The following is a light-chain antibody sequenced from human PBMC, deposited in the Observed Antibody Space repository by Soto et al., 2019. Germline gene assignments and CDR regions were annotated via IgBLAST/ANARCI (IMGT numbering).Light chain of an antibody. J-gene: IGLJ1*01. CDR3: CSYAGSYTYV. V-gene: IGLV2-11*01. CDR2: DVT. Sequence: QSVLTQPRSVSGSPGQSVTISCTGTITDVGKYNYVSWYQQHPGKAPKLLMYDVTQRPSGVPDSFSGSKSGNTASLTISGLQAEDEADYYCCSYAGSYTYVFGVGTKVTVL. CDR1: ITDVGKYNY.